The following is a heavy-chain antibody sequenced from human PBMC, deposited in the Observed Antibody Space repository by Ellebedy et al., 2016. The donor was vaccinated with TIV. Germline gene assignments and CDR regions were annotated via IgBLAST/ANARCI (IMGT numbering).Heavy chain of an antibody. CDR3: AIGFGSRDYGMDV. CDR1: GGSFREYF. J-gene: IGHJ6*02. CDR2: INHGGRT. V-gene: IGHV4-34*01. Sequence: MPGGSLRLSCVVNGGSFREYFWTWLRRTPGKGLEWIGEINHGGRTSANPSLKSRVTISVDTAKNQFSLKLRSVTAADTALYYCAIGFGSRDYGMDVWGQGTTVIVS. D-gene: IGHD3-10*01.